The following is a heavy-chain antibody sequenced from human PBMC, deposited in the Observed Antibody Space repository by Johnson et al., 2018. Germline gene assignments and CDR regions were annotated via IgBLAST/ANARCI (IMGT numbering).Heavy chain of an antibody. V-gene: IGHV3-21*01. D-gene: IGHD3-10*01. CDR2: ISSRSRYI. CDR3: ARDLAPPGFEEEGYYSYMDV. J-gene: IGHJ6*03. CDR1: GFSFSTYT. Sequence: EVQLVESGGGLVKPGGSLRLACAASGFSFSTYTLNWGRQAPGTGLEGLSSISSRSRYINSAAAVRGRVHISRDNAKESLFLKLNTLTVEDTAVYYRARDLAPPGFEEEGYYSYMDVWGKGTAVTVSS.